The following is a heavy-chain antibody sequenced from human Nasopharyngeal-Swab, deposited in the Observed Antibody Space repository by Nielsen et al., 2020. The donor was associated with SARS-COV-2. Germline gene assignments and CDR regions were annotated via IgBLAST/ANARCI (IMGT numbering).Heavy chain of an antibody. V-gene: IGHV1-18*01. CDR1: GCTFSSYA. CDR2: IRGDNGYT. Sequence: ASVKVSCKASGCTFSSYAISWVRQAPAQGLEWMGWIRGDNGYTKYAQKFQDRVTLTRDTSTNTAYMELRSLGYDDTAVYYCARDRGLEGYAYGVLDYWGQGNLVTVSS. J-gene: IGHJ4*02. D-gene: IGHD5-18*01. CDR3: ARDRGLEGYAYGVLDY.